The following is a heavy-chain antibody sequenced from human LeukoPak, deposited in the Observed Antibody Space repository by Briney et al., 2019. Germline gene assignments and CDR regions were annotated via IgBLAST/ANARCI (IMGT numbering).Heavy chain of an antibody. CDR2: IFPGDSDT. CDR3: AREREY. J-gene: IGHJ4*02. CDR1: GYSFATYW. V-gene: IGHV5-51*01. D-gene: IGHD1-1*01. Sequence: GESLKISCRGSGYSFATYWIAWVRQMPGKGLEWMGIIFPGDSDTRYSPSFQGQVTISADKSISTAYLQWSSLKASDTAMYYCAREREYWGQGTLVTVSS.